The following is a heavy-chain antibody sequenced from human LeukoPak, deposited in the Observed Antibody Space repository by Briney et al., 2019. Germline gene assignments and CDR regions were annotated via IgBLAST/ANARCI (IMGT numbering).Heavy chain of an antibody. CDR2: INPNSGGT. CDR3: ARAAGIIGDAFDI. J-gene: IGHJ3*02. V-gene: IGHV1-2*02. CDR1: GYTLTGYY. D-gene: IGHD3-10*01. Sequence: ASVKVSCKASGYTLTGYYMRWVRQAPGQGLEWMGWINPNSGGTNYAQKFQGRVTMTRDTSISTAYMELSRLRSDDTAVYYCARAAGIIGDAFDIWGQGTMVTVSS.